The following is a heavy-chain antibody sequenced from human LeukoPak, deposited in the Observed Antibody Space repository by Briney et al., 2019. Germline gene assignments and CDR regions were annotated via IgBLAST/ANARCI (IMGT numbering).Heavy chain of an antibody. J-gene: IGHJ4*02. CDR1: GLTLRRYW. CDR2: ISGSGGGT. V-gene: IGHV3-23*01. CDR3: AVTVTGGIDY. D-gene: IGHD4-17*01. Sequence: GGSLRLSCAASGLTLRRYWMSWVRQAPGKGLEWVSAISGSGGGTYYADSVKGRFTISRGNAKNTLYLQMSSLRAEDTAVYYCAVTVTGGIDYWGQGTLVTVSS.